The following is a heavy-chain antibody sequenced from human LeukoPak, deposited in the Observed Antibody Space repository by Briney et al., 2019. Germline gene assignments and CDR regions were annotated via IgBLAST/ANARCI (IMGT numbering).Heavy chain of an antibody. CDR3: ARRRPGTWGAFDF. CDR1: GYSFTNYW. CDR2: IYPGNSDT. V-gene: IGHV5-51*01. Sequence: GESLKISCKGSGYSFTNYWIGWVRQMPGKGLEWMGIIYPGNSDTRYSPSFQGQVTISADKSITTADLQWSSLKASHTAIYYCARRRPGTWGAFDFWGQGTMVTVSS. D-gene: IGHD1-1*01. J-gene: IGHJ3*01.